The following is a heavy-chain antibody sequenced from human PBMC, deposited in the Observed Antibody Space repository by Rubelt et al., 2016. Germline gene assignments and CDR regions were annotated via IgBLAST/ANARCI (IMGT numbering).Heavy chain of an antibody. J-gene: IGHJ4*02. CDR2: INHSGRT. V-gene: IGHV4-59*08. D-gene: IGHD5-24*01. CDR3: ARLQRWLQFLDY. CDR1: GASISSGY. Sequence: QVQLQELGPGLVKPSETLSLTCTVSGASISSGYWSWIRQPPGKGLEWIGEINHSGRTNYNPSLKSRVTISVDTSKDQFSLKLSSVTAADTAVYYCARLQRWLQFLDYWGQGTLVTVSS.